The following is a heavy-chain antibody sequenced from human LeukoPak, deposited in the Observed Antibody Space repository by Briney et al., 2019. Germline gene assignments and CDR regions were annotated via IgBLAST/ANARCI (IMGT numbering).Heavy chain of an antibody. CDR3: ATSLFGVVLLNDY. V-gene: IGHV1-24*01. Sequence: ASVTVSCKASGYTFTNYDVNWVRQATGQGLEWMGGFDPEDGETIYAQKFQGRVTMTEDTSTDTAYMELSSLRSEDTAVYYCATSLFGVVLLNDYWGQGTLVTVSS. D-gene: IGHD3-3*01. J-gene: IGHJ4*02. CDR2: FDPEDGET. CDR1: GYTFTNYD.